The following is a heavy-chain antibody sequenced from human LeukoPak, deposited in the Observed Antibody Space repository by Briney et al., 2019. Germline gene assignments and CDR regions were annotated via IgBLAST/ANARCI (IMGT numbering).Heavy chain of an antibody. CDR1: GYTFTGYY. CDR2: INPNSGGT. V-gene: IGHV1-2*04. J-gene: IGHJ4*02. Sequence: ASVKVSCKASGYTFTGYYMHWVRQAPGQGLEWMGWINPNSGGTNYAQKFQGWVTMTRDTSISTAYMELSRLRSDDTAVYYCARAPYSSSWYGHYWGQGTLVTVSS. CDR3: ARAPYSSSWYGHY. D-gene: IGHD6-13*01.